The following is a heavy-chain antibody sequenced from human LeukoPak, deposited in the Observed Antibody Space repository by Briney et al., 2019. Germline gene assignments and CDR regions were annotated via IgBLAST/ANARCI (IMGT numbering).Heavy chain of an antibody. CDR2: FDPEDGET. J-gene: IGHJ4*02. D-gene: IGHD6-13*01. Sequence: ASVKVSCKVSGYTLTELSMHWVRQAPGKGLEWMGGFDPEDGETIYAQKFQGRVAMTEDTSTDTAYMELSSLRSEDTAVYYCAIPGIAAAAPFDYWGQGTLVTVSS. V-gene: IGHV1-24*01. CDR1: GYTLTELS. CDR3: AIPGIAAAAPFDY.